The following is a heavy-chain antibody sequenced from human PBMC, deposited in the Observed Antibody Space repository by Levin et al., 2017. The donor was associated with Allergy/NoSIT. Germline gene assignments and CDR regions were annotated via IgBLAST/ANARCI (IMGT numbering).Heavy chain of an antibody. CDR3: ASGEILALMVRGVTYGMDV. J-gene: IGHJ6*02. D-gene: IGHD3-10*01. V-gene: IGHV4-39*01. Sequence: SQTLSLPCTVSGGSISSSSYYWGWIRQPPGKGLEWIGSIYYSGSTYYNPSLKSRVTISVDTSKNQFSLKLSSVTAADTAVYYCASGEILALMVRGVTYGMDVWGQGTTVTVSS. CDR2: IYYSGST. CDR1: GGSISSSSYY.